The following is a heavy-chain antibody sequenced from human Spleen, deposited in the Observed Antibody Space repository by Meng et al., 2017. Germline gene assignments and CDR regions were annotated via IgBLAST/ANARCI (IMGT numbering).Heavy chain of an antibody. V-gene: IGHV3-23*01. D-gene: IGHD6-13*01. CDR3: AKRRHGSSWGPDAFDF. J-gene: IGHJ3*01. CDR2: IRGSGGNT. Sequence: GESLKISCAASGFTFSNYAMTWVRQAPGKGLQCVSGIRGSGGNTFYADFVRGRFTVSRDNSKNTLFLQMNSLRVEDTAVYYCAKRRHGSSWGPDAFDFWGQGTLVTVSS. CDR1: GFTFSNYA.